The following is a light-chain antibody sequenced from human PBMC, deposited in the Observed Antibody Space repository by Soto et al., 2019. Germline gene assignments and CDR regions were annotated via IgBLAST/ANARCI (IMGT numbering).Light chain of an antibody. CDR2: GAS. V-gene: IGKV3D-20*02. CDR1: QSVSSSY. Sequence: ESVLTQSPGSLSLSPGERATLSCRASQSVSSSYLAWYQQKPGQAPRLLIYGASSRATGIPARFSGSGSGTDFTLTISSLEPEDFAVYYCQPRYDWPPIASGQG. J-gene: IGKJ5*01. CDR3: QPRYDWPPIA.